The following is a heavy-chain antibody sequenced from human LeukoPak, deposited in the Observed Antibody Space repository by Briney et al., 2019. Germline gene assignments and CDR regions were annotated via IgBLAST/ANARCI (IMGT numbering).Heavy chain of an antibody. Sequence: GSSVKVSCKASGGTFSSYAISWVRQAPGQGLEWMGIINPSGGSTSYAQKFQGRVTMTRDTSTSTVYMELSSLRSEDTAVYYCVSVPQTGARDWFDPWGQGTLVTVSS. D-gene: IGHD3-10*01. CDR3: VSVPQTGARDWFDP. V-gene: IGHV1-46*01. CDR2: INPSGGST. CDR1: GGTFSSYA. J-gene: IGHJ5*02.